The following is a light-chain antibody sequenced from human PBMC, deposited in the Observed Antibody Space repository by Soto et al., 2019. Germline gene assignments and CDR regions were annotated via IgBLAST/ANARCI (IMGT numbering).Light chain of an antibody. J-gene: IGKJ3*01. Sequence: EIVLTQSPGTLSLSPGERATLSCRASQSVSSSYLAWYQQKPGQAPRLLIYGASNRATGIPDRFSGSGSGTGFTLTISRLEPEDFAVYYCQQYGSSPSTFGPGTKVDIK. CDR2: GAS. CDR3: QQYGSSPST. CDR1: QSVSSSY. V-gene: IGKV3-20*01.